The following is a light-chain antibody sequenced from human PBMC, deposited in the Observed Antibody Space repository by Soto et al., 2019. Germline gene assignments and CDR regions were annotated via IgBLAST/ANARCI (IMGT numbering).Light chain of an antibody. CDR1: SSDIGSYNY. J-gene: IGLJ1*01. CDR3: CSYTSTRTYV. V-gene: IGLV2-14*01. Sequence: SALTQPASVSGSPGQSITISCTGTSSDIGSYNYVSWYQQHPGKAPKLMTYDVSNRPSGASDRFSGSKSGNTASLTISGLQAEDEADYYCCSYTSTRTYVFGSGTKHTVL. CDR2: DVS.